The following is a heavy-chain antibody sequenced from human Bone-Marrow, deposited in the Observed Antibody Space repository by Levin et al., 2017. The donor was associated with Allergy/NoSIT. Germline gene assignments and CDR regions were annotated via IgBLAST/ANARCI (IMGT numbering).Heavy chain of an antibody. CDR3: AKSPTLTGYYEWFDP. J-gene: IGHJ5*02. Sequence: LSLTCAASGFSFRSYGMHWVRQAPGKGLEWVGLISYDGSFTFYGDSVKGRFTISRDNSNNTLFLQMDSVSAEDTAIYYCAKSPTLTGYYEWFDPWGQGTLVTVSS. D-gene: IGHD3-9*01. CDR2: ISYDGSFT. CDR1: GFSFRSYG. V-gene: IGHV3-30*18.